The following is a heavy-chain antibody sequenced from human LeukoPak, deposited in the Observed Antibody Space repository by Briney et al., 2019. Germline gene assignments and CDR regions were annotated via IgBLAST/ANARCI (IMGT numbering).Heavy chain of an antibody. CDR2: ISSGSTTI. CDR1: GFTFSDYS. D-gene: IGHD2-2*01. J-gene: IGHJ4*02. Sequence: GGSLRLSCAASGFTFSDYSMNWVRQAPGKGLEWVSYISSGSTTIFYADSVKGRFTISRDNAKNTLYLQMNSLRAEDTAVYYCARDRASHFDFWGQGTLVTVSS. V-gene: IGHV3-48*01. CDR3: ARDRASHFDF.